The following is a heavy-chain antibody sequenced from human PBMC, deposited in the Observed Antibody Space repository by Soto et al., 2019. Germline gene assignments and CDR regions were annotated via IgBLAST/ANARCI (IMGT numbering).Heavy chain of an antibody. Sequence: QITLKESGPTLVKPTQTLTLTCTFSGFSLSTSGVGVGWISQPPGKALEWLALIYWDEDKRYSPSLKSRLTINTATSKNQVVLTMTNMDPVDTATYYCAHDANTDTPMVKTSYFDYWGQGTLVTVSS. CDR1: GFSLSTSGVG. CDR3: AHDANTDTPMVKTSYFDY. V-gene: IGHV2-5*02. J-gene: IGHJ4*02. D-gene: IGHD5-18*01. CDR2: IYWDEDK.